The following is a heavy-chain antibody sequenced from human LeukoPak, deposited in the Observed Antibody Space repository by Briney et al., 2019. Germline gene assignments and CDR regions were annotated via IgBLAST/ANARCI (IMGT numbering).Heavy chain of an antibody. Sequence: ETLSLTCAVYGGSFSGYYWSWIRQPPGKGLEWIGEINHSGSTNYNPSLKSRVTISVDTSKNQFSLKLSSVTAADTAVYYCASTLGGGWYDDAFDIWGQGTMVTVSS. D-gene: IGHD6-19*01. CDR3: ASTLGGGWYDDAFDI. J-gene: IGHJ3*02. CDR2: INHSGST. CDR1: GGSFSGYY. V-gene: IGHV4-34*01.